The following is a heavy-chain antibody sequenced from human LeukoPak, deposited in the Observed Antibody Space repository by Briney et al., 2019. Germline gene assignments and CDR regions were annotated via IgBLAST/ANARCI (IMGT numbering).Heavy chain of an antibody. CDR1: GFTFSSYA. D-gene: IGHD6-13*01. Sequence: PGRSLRLSCAASGFTFSSYAMHWVRQAPGEGLEWVAVISYDGSNKYYADSVKGRFTISRDNSKNTLYLQMNSLRAEDTAVYYCGRDRLYSSSWTGFDPWGQGTLVTVSS. J-gene: IGHJ5*02. CDR3: GRDRLYSSSWTGFDP. V-gene: IGHV3-30-3*01. CDR2: ISYDGSNK.